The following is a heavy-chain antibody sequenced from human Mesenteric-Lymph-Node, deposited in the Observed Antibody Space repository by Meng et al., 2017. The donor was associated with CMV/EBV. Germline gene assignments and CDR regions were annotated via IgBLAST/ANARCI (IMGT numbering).Heavy chain of an antibody. J-gene: IGHJ4*02. CDR2: IYPDDSRT. Sequence: GGSLRLSCKGSGYSFTSYWIGWVRQMPGKGLEWVGIIYPDDSRTIYSPSFQGQVTISADKSISTAYLQWNSLKASDTAMYYCARGRYYFDYWGQGTLVTVSS. D-gene: IGHD3-10*01. V-gene: IGHV5-51*01. CDR1: GYSFTSYW. CDR3: ARGRYYFDY.